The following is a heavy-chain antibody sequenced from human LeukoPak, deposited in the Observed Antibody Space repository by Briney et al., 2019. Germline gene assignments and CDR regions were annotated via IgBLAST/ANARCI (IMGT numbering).Heavy chain of an antibody. CDR2: IYPVDSDT. D-gene: IGHD2-2*01. J-gene: IGHJ3*02. CDR1: GYSFTTYW. CDR3: ARQGDIVVVPANVIFDI. Sequence: GESLKISRKASGYSFTTYWIAWVRQMPGKGLEWMGIIYPVDSDTRYSPSFQGLVTISADKSISTAYLQWGSLKASDTAMYYCARQGDIVVVPANVIFDIWGQGTMVTVSS. V-gene: IGHV5-51*01.